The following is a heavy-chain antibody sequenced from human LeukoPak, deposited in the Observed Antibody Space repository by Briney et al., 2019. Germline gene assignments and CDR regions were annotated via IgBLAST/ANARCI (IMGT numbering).Heavy chain of an antibody. CDR3: ARDRQDYIWGSYRDY. D-gene: IGHD3-16*02. J-gene: IGHJ4*02. CDR2: IGTSSTTI. V-gene: IGHV3-48*01. Sequence: PGGSLRLSCAASGFTFSSYTMNWVRQPPGKGLEWVSNIGTSSTTIYYADSVKGRFTISRDNAKNSLYLQMNSLRVEDTAVYYCARDRQDYIWGSYRDYWGQGTLVTVSS. CDR1: GFTFSSYT.